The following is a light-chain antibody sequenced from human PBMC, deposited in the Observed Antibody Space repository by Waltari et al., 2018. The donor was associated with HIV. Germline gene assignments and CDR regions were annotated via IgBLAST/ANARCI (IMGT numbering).Light chain of an antibody. V-gene: IGKV3-11*01. J-gene: IGKJ4*01. Sequence: EIVLTQSPAPLSLSPGKRATLSCRASQSVSSYLTWYQQKPGQAPRLLIYDASNRATGIPARFSGSGSGTDFTLTISSLEPEDFAVYYCQQRSNWPPGITFGGGTKVEIK. CDR2: DAS. CDR3: QQRSNWPPGIT. CDR1: QSVSSY.